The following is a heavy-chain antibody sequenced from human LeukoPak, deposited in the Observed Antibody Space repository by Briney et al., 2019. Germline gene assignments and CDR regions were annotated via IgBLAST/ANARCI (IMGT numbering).Heavy chain of an antibody. CDR3: AKDGLNSGSYGEARFDY. CDR1: GFTFSSYG. D-gene: IGHD1-26*01. Sequence: GGSLRLSCAASGFTFSSYGMHWVRQAPGKGLEWVAVISYDGSNKYYADSVKGRFTISRDNSKNTLYLQMNSLRAEDTAVYYCAKDGLNSGSYGEARFDYWGPGTLVTVSS. V-gene: IGHV3-30*18. CDR2: ISYDGSNK. J-gene: IGHJ4*02.